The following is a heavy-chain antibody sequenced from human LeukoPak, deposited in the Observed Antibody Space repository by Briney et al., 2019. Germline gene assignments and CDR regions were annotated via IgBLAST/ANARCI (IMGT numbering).Heavy chain of an antibody. CDR3: ARDTYYYMDV. CDR2: INPNSGGT. V-gene: IGHV1-2*02. Sequence: ASVKVSCKASGGTFSSYAISWVRQAPGQGLEWMGWINPNSGGTNYAQKFQGRVTMARDTSISTAYMELSRLRSDDTAVYYCARDTYYYMDVWGKGTTVTVSS. J-gene: IGHJ6*03. CDR1: GGTFSSYA.